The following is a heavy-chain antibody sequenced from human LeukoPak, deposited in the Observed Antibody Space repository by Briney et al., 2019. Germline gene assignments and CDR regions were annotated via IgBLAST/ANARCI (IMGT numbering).Heavy chain of an antibody. J-gene: IGHJ6*03. CDR2: IIPIFGTA. D-gene: IGHD6-19*01. V-gene: IGHV1-69*05. CDR1: GGTFSSYA. Sequence: ASVKVSCKASGGTFSSYAISWVRQAPGQGLEWMGGIIPIFGTANYAQKFQGRVTITTDESTSTAYMELSSLRSEDTAVYYCARDRGIAVAGRYYYYYYMDVWGKGTTVTVSS. CDR3: ARDRGIAVAGRYYYYYYMDV.